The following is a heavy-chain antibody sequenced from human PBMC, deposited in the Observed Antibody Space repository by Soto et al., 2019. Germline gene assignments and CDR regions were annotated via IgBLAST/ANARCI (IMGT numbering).Heavy chain of an antibody. CDR1: GGSISSSSYY. D-gene: IGHD6-6*01. CDR2: IYYSGST. CDR3: ARRRIAAFGYFDY. J-gene: IGHJ4*02. V-gene: IGHV4-39*01. Sequence: SETLSLTCTVSGGSISSSSYYWGWIRQPPGKGLEWIGSIYYSGSTYYNPSLKSRVSISVDTSKNQFSLKLSSVTAADTAVYYCARRRIAAFGYFDYWGQGTLVTVSS.